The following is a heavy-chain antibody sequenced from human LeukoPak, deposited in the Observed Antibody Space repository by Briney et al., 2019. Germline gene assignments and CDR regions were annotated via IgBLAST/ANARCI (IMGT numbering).Heavy chain of an antibody. J-gene: IGHJ4*02. CDR1: GFTFSSYA. Sequence: GGSLRLSCAASGFTFSSYAMSWVRQAPGKGLEWVSVISGSDYRTNYADSVKGRFTISRDNFKNTLYLQMNSLRAEDTAVYYCAKHKESYGDSCFDDYWGQGTLVTVSS. CDR2: ISGSDYRT. V-gene: IGHV3-23*01. CDR3: AKHKESYGDSCFDDY. D-gene: IGHD4-17*01.